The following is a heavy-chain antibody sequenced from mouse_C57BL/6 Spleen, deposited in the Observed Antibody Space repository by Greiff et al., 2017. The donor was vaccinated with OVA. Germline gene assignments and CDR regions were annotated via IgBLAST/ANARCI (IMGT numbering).Heavy chain of an antibody. Sequence: DVQLQESGGGLVKPGGSLKLSCAASGFTFSSYAMSWVRQTPEKRLEWVASISDGGSYTNYPDNVQGRLTISRDNAKNNLYLQMSHLKSEDTAMYYYAGGWHGAQATYLAYWGQGTLVTVSA. CDR1: GFTFSSYA. D-gene: IGHD3-2*02. J-gene: IGHJ3*01. CDR2: ISDGGSYT. CDR3: AGGWHGAQATYLAY. V-gene: IGHV5-4*01.